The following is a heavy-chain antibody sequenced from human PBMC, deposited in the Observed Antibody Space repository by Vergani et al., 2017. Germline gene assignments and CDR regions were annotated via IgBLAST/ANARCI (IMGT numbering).Heavy chain of an antibody. CDR2: ISGSGGST. Sequence: EAQLLESGGGLAQPGGSLRLSCAASGFTFSSYAMSWVRQAPVKGLEWVSAISGSGGSTYYADSVKGRFTISRDNSKNTLYLQMNSLRAEDTAVYYCAKDPPTMIVVVINDAFDIWGQGTMVTVSS. D-gene: IGHD3-22*01. CDR3: AKDPPTMIVVVINDAFDI. V-gene: IGHV3-23*01. J-gene: IGHJ3*02. CDR1: GFTFSSYA.